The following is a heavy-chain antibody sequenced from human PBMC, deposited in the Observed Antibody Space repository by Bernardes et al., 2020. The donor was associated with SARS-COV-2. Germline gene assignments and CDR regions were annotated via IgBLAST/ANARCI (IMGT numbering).Heavy chain of an antibody. D-gene: IGHD2-8*01. CDR1: GGSISSGGYY. J-gene: IGHJ6*02. V-gene: IGHV4-31*03. Sequence: SETLSLTCTVSGGSISSGGYYWSWIRQHPGKGLEWIGYIYYSGSTYYNPSLKSRVTISVDTSKNQFSLKLSSVTAADTAVYYCATGLGYCTNGVCYTGYGMDVWGQGTTVTVSS. CDR3: ATGLGYCTNGVCYTGYGMDV. CDR2: IYYSGST.